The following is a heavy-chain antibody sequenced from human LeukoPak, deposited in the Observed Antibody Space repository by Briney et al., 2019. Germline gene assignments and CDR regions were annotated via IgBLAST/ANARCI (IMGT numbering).Heavy chain of an antibody. CDR3: ARRLGRKIGERFYYYHYMDV. D-gene: IGHD3-10*01. CDR2: INHSGST. Sequence: PSETLSLTCAVYGRSFSTYYWSWIRQPPGKGLEWIGEINHSGSTNYNPSLKSRVTISVDTSKNQFSLKLSSVTVADTAVYYCARRLGRKIGERFYYYHYMDVWGKGTTVTISS. CDR1: GRSFSTYY. V-gene: IGHV4-34*01. J-gene: IGHJ6*03.